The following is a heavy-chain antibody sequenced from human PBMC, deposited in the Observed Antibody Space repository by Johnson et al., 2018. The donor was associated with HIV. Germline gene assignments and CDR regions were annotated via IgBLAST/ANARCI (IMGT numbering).Heavy chain of an antibody. J-gene: IGHJ3*02. D-gene: IGHD7-27*01. CDR3: AKDRNWGRLFDGFDI. CDR1: VFTLSTYG. CDR2: MSYDGSNK. V-gene: IGHV3-30*18. Sequence: MQLVESGGGVVQPGRSLRLSCVASVFTLSTYGMHWVRQAPGKGLEWVAVMSYDGSNKYYADSVKGRFTISKDSSKNTLYLQMNILRPEDTAVYYCAKDRNWGRLFDGFDIWGQGTMVTVSS.